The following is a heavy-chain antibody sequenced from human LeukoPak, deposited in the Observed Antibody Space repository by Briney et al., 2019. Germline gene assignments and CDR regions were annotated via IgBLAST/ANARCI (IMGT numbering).Heavy chain of an antibody. J-gene: IGHJ6*02. CDR3: AKDYGYYSSYYYGMDV. D-gene: IGHD4-11*01. CDR2: VSYDGRNK. CDR1: GFTFRNYV. V-gene: IGHV3-30*18. Sequence: GGSLRLSCAASGFTFRNYVIHWVRQAPGKGLEWVAVVSYDGRNKYYADSVKGRFTISRDNSKNALYMQMNSLRAEDTAVYYCAKDYGYYSSYYYGMDVWGQGTTVTVSS.